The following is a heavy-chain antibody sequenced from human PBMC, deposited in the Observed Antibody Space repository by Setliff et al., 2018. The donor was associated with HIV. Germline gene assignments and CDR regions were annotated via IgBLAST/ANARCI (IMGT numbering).Heavy chain of an antibody. D-gene: IGHD2-15*01. V-gene: IGHV1-2*06. CDR3: ARDHVVCSGGTCRSDDPYYYYYMNV. CDR1: GYTFTGYA. CDR2: VNPNSGGT. J-gene: IGHJ6*03. Sequence: ASVKVSCKASGYTFTGYAINWVRQAPGQGLEWMGRVNPNSGGTDYPQKFQARVTMTRDTSISTAYMELSGLTSDDTAVYYCARDHVVCSGGTCRSDDPYYYYYMNVWGQGTTVTVSS.